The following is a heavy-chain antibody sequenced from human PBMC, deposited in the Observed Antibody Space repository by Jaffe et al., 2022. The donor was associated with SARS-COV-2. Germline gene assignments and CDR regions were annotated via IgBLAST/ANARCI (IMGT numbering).Heavy chain of an antibody. V-gene: IGHV3-48*02. CDR3: ARGRGGDFGSYSDY. Sequence: EVQLVESGGGLVQPGGSLRLSCAASGFNFSTYSMNWVRQAPGKGLEWVSYVRSSSSTVYYADSVKGRFSISRDDAKNSLFLQMNSLRDEDTAIYYCARGRGGDFGSYSDYWGQGTLVTVSS. CDR1: GFNFSTYS. CDR2: VRSSSSTV. D-gene: IGHD3-3*01. J-gene: IGHJ4*02.